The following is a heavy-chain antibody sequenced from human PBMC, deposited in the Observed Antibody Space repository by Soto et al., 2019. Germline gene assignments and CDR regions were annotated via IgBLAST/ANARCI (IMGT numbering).Heavy chain of an antibody. CDR3: ARGGIVLMVYEGMDV. D-gene: IGHD2-8*01. CDR1: GFTFSSYS. Sequence: EVQLVESGGGLVQPGGSLRLSCAASGFTFSSYSMNWVRQAPGKGLEWVSYISSSSSTIYYADSVKGRFTISRDNAKNSLYLQMNSLRDEDTAVYYCARGGIVLMVYEGMDVWGQGTTVTVSS. V-gene: IGHV3-48*02. CDR2: ISSSSSTI. J-gene: IGHJ6*02.